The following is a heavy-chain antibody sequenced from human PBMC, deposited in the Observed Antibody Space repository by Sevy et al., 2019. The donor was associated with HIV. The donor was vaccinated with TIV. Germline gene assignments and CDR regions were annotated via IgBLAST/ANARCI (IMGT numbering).Heavy chain of an antibody. CDR1: GGSISSSTYY. CDR2: IYYSGST. CDR3: ARQVAARNMITSGGVIVPWSRGTYLSDS. J-gene: IGHJ4*02. Sequence: SETLSLTCTVSGGSISSSTYYWGWIRQPPEKGLEWIGNIYYSGSTYYNPSLRSRVTISVDTSNNQFSLRRSSVTAADTAVYFCARQVAARNMITSGGVIVPWSRGTYLSDSWGQGTPVTVSS. D-gene: IGHD3-16*02. V-gene: IGHV4-39*01.